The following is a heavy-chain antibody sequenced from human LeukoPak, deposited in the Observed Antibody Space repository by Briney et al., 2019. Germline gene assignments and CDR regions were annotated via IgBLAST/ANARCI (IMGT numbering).Heavy chain of an antibody. J-gene: IGHJ4*02. Sequence: ASVKVSCKASGYTFTSYGISWVRQAPGQGLEWMGWISAYNGNTNYAQKLQGRVTMTTDTSTSTAYMELRSLRSDDTAVYYCARGVPAATYSSSWYDSPPHFDYWGQGTLVTVSS. D-gene: IGHD6-13*01. CDR1: GYTFTSYG. V-gene: IGHV1-18*01. CDR2: ISAYNGNT. CDR3: ARGVPAATYSSSWYDSPPHFDY.